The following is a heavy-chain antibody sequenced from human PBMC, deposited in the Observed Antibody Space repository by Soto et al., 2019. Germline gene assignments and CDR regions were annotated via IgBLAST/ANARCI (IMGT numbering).Heavy chain of an antibody. D-gene: IGHD2-15*01. CDR3: ARDHNFGFILYAMDV. CDR1: GYTFTSYS. V-gene: IGHV1-46*01. Sequence: ASVKVSCKASGYTFTSYSMHWVRQAPGQGLEWMGIINPSSGRTSYAQNFQGRVTMTSDTSTSIVCMEMSSLKSEDTAVYYCARDHNFGFILYAMDVWGQRTTVTVSS. CDR2: INPSSGRT. J-gene: IGHJ6*02.